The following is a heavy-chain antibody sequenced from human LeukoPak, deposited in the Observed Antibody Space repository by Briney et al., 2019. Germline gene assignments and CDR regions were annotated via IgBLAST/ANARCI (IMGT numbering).Heavy chain of an antibody. J-gene: IGHJ4*02. CDR3: ARLWEWELLRFDY. Sequence: GASVKVSCKASGYTFTGYYMHWVRQAPGQGLEWMGWINPNSGGTNYAQKFQGRVTMTRDTSISTAYMELSRLRSDDTAVYYCARLWEWELLRFDYWGQGTLVTVSS. CDR1: GYTFTGYY. CDR2: INPNSGGT. D-gene: IGHD1-26*01. V-gene: IGHV1-2*02.